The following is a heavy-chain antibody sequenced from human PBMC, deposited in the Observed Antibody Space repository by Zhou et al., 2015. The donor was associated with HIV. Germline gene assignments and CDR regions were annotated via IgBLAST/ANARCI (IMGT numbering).Heavy chain of an antibody. J-gene: IGHJ2*01. Sequence: QVQLVQSGTEVKKPGSPVKVSCKASGGTFSNYAISWVRQAPGQGLEWMGGIIPFFGTANYAQKFQGRVTITADKSTSTAYMELSSLRSDDTAAYYCAREGWGSWYFDLWGRGTLVSVSS. V-gene: IGHV1-69*06. D-gene: IGHD7-27*01. CDR1: GGTFSNYA. CDR3: AREGWGSWYFDL. CDR2: IIPFFGTA.